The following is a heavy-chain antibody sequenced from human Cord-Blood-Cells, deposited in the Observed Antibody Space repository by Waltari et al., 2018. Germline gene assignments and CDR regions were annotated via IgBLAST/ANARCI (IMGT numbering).Heavy chain of an antibody. CDR2: IYYSGST. CDR1: GGSISSYY. CDR3: ARNEKERNWGFDY. V-gene: IGHV4-59*01. D-gene: IGHD7-27*01. J-gene: IGHJ4*02. Sequence: QVQLQESGPGLVKPSETLSLTCTVSGGSISSYYWSWIRQPPGKGLEWIGYIYYSGSTNYNPSLKSRVTISVDTSKNQFSLKLSSVTAADTAVYYCARNEKERNWGFDYWGQGTLVTVSS.